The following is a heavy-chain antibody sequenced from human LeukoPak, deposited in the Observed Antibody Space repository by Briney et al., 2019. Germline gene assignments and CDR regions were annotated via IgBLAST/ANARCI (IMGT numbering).Heavy chain of an antibody. V-gene: IGHV4-34*01. CDR3: ARWDLNMIVQH. Sequence: SETLSLTCTVSGGSISSYYWSWIRQPPGKGLEWIGEINHSGSTNYNPSLKSRVTISVDTSKNQFSLKLSSVTAADTAVYYCARWDLNMIVQHWGQGILVTVSS. J-gene: IGHJ1*01. CDR1: GGSISSYY. D-gene: IGHD3-22*01. CDR2: INHSGST.